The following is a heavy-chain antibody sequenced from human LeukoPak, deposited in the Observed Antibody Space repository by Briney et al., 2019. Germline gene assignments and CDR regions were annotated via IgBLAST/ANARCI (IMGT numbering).Heavy chain of an antibody. CDR1: GYTFTSYD. CDR2: MNPNSGNT. D-gene: IGHD1-26*01. Sequence: GASVKVSCKASGYTFTSYDINWVRQATGQGLEWMGWMNPNSGNTGYAQKFQGRVTMTRNTSISTAYMELSSLRSEDTAVYYCATLHSGCYPYYYYYMDVWGKGTTVTISS. J-gene: IGHJ6*03. V-gene: IGHV1-8*01. CDR3: ATLHSGCYPYYYYYMDV.